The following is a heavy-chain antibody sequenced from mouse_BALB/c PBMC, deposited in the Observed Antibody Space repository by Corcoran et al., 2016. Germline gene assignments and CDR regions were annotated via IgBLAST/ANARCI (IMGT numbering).Heavy chain of an antibody. Sequence: QIQLVQSGPELKKPGETVKISCKASGYTFTNYGMNWVKQAPGKGLKWMGWINTYTGEPTYADDFKGRVAFSLETSASTAYLQINNLKNEDMATYFCARVDGNYKFAYWGQGTLVTVSA. D-gene: IGHD2-1*01. CDR1: GYTFTNYG. CDR2: INTYTGEP. CDR3: ARVDGNYKFAY. V-gene: IGHV9-1*02. J-gene: IGHJ3*01.